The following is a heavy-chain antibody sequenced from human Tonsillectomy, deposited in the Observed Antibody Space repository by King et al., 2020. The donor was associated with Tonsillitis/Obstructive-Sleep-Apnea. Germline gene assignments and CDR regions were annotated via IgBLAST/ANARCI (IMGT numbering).Heavy chain of an antibody. CDR1: SDSFSAYY. Sequence: QLQESDPGLVKPSETLSLTCSVSSDSFSAYYWSWIRLPPGKGLEWIGYIRYSGTTNYNPSLKSRVTISIDMSKNQFPLKLRSVTAADTAVYYCARHESAGQWFGELVYPNNWFDPWGQGTLVIVSS. D-gene: IGHD3-10*01. CDR3: ARHESAGQWFGELVYPNNWFDP. V-gene: IGHV4-59*08. J-gene: IGHJ5*02. CDR2: IRYSGTT.